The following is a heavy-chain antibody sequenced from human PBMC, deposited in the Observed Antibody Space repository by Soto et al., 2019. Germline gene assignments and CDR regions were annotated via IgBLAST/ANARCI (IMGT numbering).Heavy chain of an antibody. J-gene: IGHJ5*02. V-gene: IGHV3-30*03. CDR1: GFTINSIV. CDR3: AIFIVIQPEATFP. Sequence: VQLVESGGGLFRPGGSRSLSWAASGFTINSIVMHWVGQSQGRGLEWVAVISYDGTNKDYVDSVKGRFTISRDISKNTVYLQMNSLRPEDTAVYYCAIFIVIQPEATFPWGQGTLVTVSS. CDR2: ISYDGTNK. D-gene: IGHD5-18*01.